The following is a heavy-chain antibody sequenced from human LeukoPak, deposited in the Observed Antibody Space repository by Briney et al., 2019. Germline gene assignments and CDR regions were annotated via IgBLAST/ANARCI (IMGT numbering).Heavy chain of an antibody. CDR1: GFTFSSYA. CDR2: ISYDGSNK. D-gene: IGHD2-2*02. Sequence: GGSLRLSCAASGFTFSSYAMHWVRQAPGKGLEWVAVISYDGSNKYYADSVKGRFTISRDNSKNTLYLQMNSLRAEDTAVYYCARDREYQLLYELDYWGQGTLVTVSS. CDR3: ARDREYQLLYELDY. V-gene: IGHV3-30-3*01. J-gene: IGHJ4*02.